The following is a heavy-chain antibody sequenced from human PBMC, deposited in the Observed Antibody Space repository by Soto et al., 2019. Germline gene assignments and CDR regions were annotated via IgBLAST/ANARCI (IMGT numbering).Heavy chain of an antibody. CDR2: IWFGASHE. D-gene: IGHD2-8*01. CDR1: GFTLNKYV. V-gene: IGHV3-33*01. Sequence: QVQLVESGGGVVQPGRSLRLSCTVSGFTLNKYVIQWVRQAPGKGLEWVALIWFGASHELYAESVRGRFTISRDNSRNTLYLQMNSLRADDTAVYYCVREDSGVLDYWGQGTLVTVSS. CDR3: VREDSGVLDY. J-gene: IGHJ4*02.